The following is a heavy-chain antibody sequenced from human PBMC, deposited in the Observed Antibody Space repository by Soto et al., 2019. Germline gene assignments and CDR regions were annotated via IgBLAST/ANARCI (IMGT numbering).Heavy chain of an antibody. CDR1: GVTFTSYA. V-gene: IGHV3-23*01. CDR2: ISGGGAYT. J-gene: IGHJ4*02. Sequence: GGSLRLSCAASGVTFTSYAMSWVRQAPGKGLEWVSAISGGGAYTWYADSVKGRFTISRDNSKNTLYLQMNSLRADDTAVYYCAIGSAAYRPYYFAYWDQGTQVTVSS. CDR3: AIGSAAYRPYYFAY. D-gene: IGHD2-21*01.